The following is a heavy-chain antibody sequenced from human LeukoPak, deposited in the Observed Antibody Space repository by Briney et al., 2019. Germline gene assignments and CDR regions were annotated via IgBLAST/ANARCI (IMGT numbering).Heavy chain of an antibody. Sequence: GGSLILSCAASGFTFSSYAMSWVRQAPGKGLEWVSAISGSGGSTYYADSVKGRLTISRDNSKNTLYLQMNSLRAEDTAVYYCAADIVVVPAASSGFDYWGQGTLVTVSS. CDR3: AADIVVVPAASSGFDY. CDR1: GFTFSSYA. CDR2: ISGSGGST. J-gene: IGHJ4*02. V-gene: IGHV3-23*01. D-gene: IGHD2-2*01.